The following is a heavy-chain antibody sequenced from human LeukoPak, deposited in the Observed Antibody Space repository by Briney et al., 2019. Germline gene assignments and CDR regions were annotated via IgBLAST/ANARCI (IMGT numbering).Heavy chain of an antibody. Sequence: SETLSLTCAVYGGSFSGYYWSWIRQPPGKGLEWIGEINHSGSTNHNSSLKSRVTISVDTSKNQFSLKLSSVTAADTAVYYCARGRGFSGYYYYWGQGTLVTVSS. CDR2: INHSGST. CDR3: ARGRGFSGYYYY. V-gene: IGHV4-34*01. CDR1: GGSFSGYY. D-gene: IGHD3-22*01. J-gene: IGHJ4*02.